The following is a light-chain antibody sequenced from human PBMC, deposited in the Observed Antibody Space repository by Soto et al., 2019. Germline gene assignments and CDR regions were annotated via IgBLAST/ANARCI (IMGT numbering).Light chain of an antibody. Sequence: QSALTQPPSASGSPGQSVTISCTGTSSDIGTFSSISWYQQYPGKAPKLMIFGVSQRPSGVPARFSGSKSGTSASLAITGLQAEDEADYYCQSYDSSLSGVIFGGGTKLTVL. CDR3: QSYDSSLSGVI. J-gene: IGLJ2*01. V-gene: IGLV2-8*01. CDR1: SSDIGTFSS. CDR2: GVS.